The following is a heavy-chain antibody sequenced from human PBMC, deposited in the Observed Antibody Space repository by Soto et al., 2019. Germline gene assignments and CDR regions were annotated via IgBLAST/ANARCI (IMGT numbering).Heavy chain of an antibody. Sequence: QVQLVESGGGVVQPGRSLRLSCAASGFTFSSYAMHWVRQAPGKGLEWVAVISYDGSNKYYADSVKGRFTISRDNSKNTLYLQMNSLRAEDTAVYYCLPLYSYGYVVGRGYWGQGTLVTVSS. J-gene: IGHJ4*02. CDR3: LPLYSYGYVVGRGY. CDR1: GFTFSSYA. CDR2: ISYDGSNK. V-gene: IGHV3-30-3*01. D-gene: IGHD5-18*01.